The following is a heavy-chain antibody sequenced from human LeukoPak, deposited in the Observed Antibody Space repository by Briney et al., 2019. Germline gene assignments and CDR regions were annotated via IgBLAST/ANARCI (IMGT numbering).Heavy chain of an antibody. CDR1: GFTFSSYA. CDR3: AKSLKGITIFGVDYYGMDV. V-gene: IGHV3-23*01. Sequence: GGSLRLSCAASGFTFSSYAMSWVRQAPGKGLEWVSAISSSGGSTYYADSVKGRFTISRDNSKNTLYLQMNSLRAEDTAVYYCAKSLKGITIFGVDYYGMDVWGQGTTVTVSS. D-gene: IGHD3-3*01. CDR2: ISSSGGST. J-gene: IGHJ6*02.